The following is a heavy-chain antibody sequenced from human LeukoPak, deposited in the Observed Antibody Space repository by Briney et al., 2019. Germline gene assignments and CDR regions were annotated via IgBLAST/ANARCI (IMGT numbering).Heavy chain of an antibody. CDR3: ARVRGYSYGYFDY. CDR2: ITWNSDTI. J-gene: IGHJ4*02. V-gene: IGHV3-20*01. CDR1: GFTFDDYV. Sequence: GGSLRLSCAASGFTFDDYVMHWVRQAPGKGLEWISGITWNSDTIAYADSVKGRFTISRDNAKNSLYLQMNSLRAEDTALYHCARVRGYSYGYFDYWGQGTLVTVSS. D-gene: IGHD5-18*01.